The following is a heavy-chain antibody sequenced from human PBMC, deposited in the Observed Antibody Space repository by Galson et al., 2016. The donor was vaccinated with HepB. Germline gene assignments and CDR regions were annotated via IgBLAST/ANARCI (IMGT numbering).Heavy chain of an antibody. V-gene: IGHV3-11*06. D-gene: IGHD3-3*01. J-gene: IGHJ6*02. Sequence: SLRLSCAASGFSFSNYYMTWIRQAPGKGLEWISYISSTSTSTHYADSVKGRFTISRDNFKNSLYLQMNSLRAEDTAVYYCAKERGVPSWSVFSFDFSYYGMDVWGQGTTVTVSS. CDR2: ISSTSTST. CDR1: GFSFSNYY. CDR3: AKERGVPSWSVFSFDFSYYGMDV.